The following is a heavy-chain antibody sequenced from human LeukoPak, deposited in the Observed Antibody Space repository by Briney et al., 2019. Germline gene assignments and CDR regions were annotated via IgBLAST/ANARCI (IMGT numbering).Heavy chain of an antibody. V-gene: IGHV3-66*01. D-gene: IGHD3-22*01. Sequence: PGGSLRLSCAASGFTVSSNYMSWVRQAPGKGLEWVSVIYSGGSTYYADSVKGRFTISRDNSKNTLYLQMNSLRAEDTAVYYSAYWYYDSSGYPANAFDIWGQGTMVTVSS. CDR3: AYWYYDSSGYPANAFDI. CDR1: GFTVSSNY. CDR2: IYSGGST. J-gene: IGHJ3*02.